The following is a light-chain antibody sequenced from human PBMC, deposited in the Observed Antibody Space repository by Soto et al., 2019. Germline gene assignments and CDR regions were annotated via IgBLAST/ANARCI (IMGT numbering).Light chain of an antibody. Sequence: DIQMTQSPSSLSASVGDRVTITCRTSQTISDYLNWYQHKPGKAPKVXIDAAYSLQSGVPSRFSGSGSGTDFTLTISSLQPEDFATYYCQQSYSTTITLGQGTRLEIK. CDR1: QTISDY. CDR2: AAY. CDR3: QQSYSTTIT. V-gene: IGKV1-39*01. J-gene: IGKJ5*01.